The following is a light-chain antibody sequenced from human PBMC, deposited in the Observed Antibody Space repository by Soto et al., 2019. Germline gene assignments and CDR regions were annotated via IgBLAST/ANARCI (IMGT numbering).Light chain of an antibody. V-gene: IGKV3-15*01. CDR1: QSVSID. J-gene: IGKJ1*01. Sequence: EIVLEQSPATLPVSPGERATVSCRASQSVSIDLAWYQQTTGQAPRLVIYGASTRATGIPVRFSGSSYGTEFTLTISSLQPEDFTVYYCQQYNKWPLTFGQGTKVDI. CDR2: GAS. CDR3: QQYNKWPLT.